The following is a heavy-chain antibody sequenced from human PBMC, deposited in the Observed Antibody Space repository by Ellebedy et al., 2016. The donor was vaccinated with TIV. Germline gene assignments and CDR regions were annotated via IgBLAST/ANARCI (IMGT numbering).Heavy chain of an antibody. V-gene: IGHV2-70*12. Sequence: SGPTLVKPTQTLTLTCTFSGFSLTTSGMCVSWIRQPSGKALEWLALIDWEDDKFYSPSLQTRLASSTDISKNQVVLTMTNMDPADTATYYCARYSSSTYYYAYDVWGHGTMVTVSS. J-gene: IGHJ3*01. D-gene: IGHD2-2*01. CDR1: GFSLTTSGMC. CDR2: IDWEDDK. CDR3: ARYSSSTYYYAYDV.